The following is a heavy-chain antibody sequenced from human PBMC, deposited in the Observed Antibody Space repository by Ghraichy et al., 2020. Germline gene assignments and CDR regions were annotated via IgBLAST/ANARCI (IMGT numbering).Heavy chain of an antibody. J-gene: IGHJ5*02. CDR3: ARLMRGGRFDP. Sequence: ASVKVSCKASGYTFTSYGISWVRQAPGQGLEWMGGISAYNGTTIYAKMLQGRVTMTTDTSTGTAYMELRSLRSDDTAVYYCARLMRGGRFDPWGQGTLVTVSS. CDR2: ISAYNGTT. CDR1: GYTFTSYG. D-gene: IGHD3-16*01. V-gene: IGHV1-18*04.